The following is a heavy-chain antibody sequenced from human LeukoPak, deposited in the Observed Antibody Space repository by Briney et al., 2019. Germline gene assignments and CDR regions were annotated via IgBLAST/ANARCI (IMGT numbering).Heavy chain of an antibody. J-gene: IGHJ4*02. CDR1: GLNFRSFW. CDR3: ARLYCSGGGCYSAFDY. V-gene: IGHV3-7*04. Sequence: GGSLRLSCAVSGLNFRSFWMSWVRQAPGKGLEWVANIKQDETEKFYVDSVKGRFTISRDNAENSLYLQMNSLRAEDTAVYYCARLYCSGGGCYSAFDYWGQGTLVTVSS. CDR2: IKQDETEK. D-gene: IGHD2-15*01.